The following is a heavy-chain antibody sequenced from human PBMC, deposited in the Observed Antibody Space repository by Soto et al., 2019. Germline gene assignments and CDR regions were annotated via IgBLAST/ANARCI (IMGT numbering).Heavy chain of an antibody. CDR1: GFTFNNYA. D-gene: IGHD3-10*01. Sequence: EVQLLESGGGLVQPGGSLRLSCAASGFTFNNYAMTWVRQAPGKGLEWVSAISGGGDTTSYADSVKGRFTVSRDGSKNTLYLQMSSLRAEDSAVYYCAKGRGGSGCLSPRVDFWGQGTLVTVSS. CDR3: AKGRGGSGCLSPRVDF. CDR2: ISGGGDTT. V-gene: IGHV3-23*01. J-gene: IGHJ4*02.